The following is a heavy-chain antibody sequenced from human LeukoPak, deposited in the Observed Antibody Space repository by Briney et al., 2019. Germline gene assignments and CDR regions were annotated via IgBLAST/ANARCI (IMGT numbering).Heavy chain of an antibody. V-gene: IGHV3-21*01. CDR2: ISTSSSYI. Sequence: GGSLRLSCAASGFTVSSNYMSWVRQAPVKGLEWVSFISTSSSYIYYADSVKGRFTIPRDNAKNSLSLQMNSLKAEDTAVYYCARDHDWDYMDVWGKGTTVTVSS. CDR3: ARDHDWDYMDV. D-gene: IGHD3-9*01. J-gene: IGHJ6*03. CDR1: GFTVSSNY.